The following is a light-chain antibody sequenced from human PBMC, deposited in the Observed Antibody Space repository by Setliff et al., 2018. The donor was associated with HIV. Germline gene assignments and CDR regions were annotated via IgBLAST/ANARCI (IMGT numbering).Light chain of an antibody. J-gene: IGLJ1*01. CDR3: CSYAYHSYV. Sequence: QSALAQSRSVSGSPGQSVTISCTGTSSDVGRYNYVSWYQHHPGKAPKLIIYDVTKRPSGVPDRFSGSKSGNTASLTISGLQAEDEADYYCCSYAYHSYVFGTGTKVTVL. CDR2: DVT. V-gene: IGLV2-11*01. CDR1: SSDVGRYNY.